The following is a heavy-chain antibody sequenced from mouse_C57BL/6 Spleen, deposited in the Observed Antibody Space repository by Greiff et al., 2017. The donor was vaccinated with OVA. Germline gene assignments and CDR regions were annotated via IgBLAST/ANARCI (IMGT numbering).Heavy chain of an antibody. V-gene: IGHV1-81*01. J-gene: IGHJ4*01. CDR2: IYPRSGNT. CDR1: GYTFTSYG. D-gene: IGHD2-2*01. CDR3: ARLGYDALHYAMDY. Sequence: QVHVKQSGAELARPGASVKLSCKASGYTFTSYGISWVKQRTGQGLEWIGEIYPRSGNTYYNEKFKGKATLTADKSSSTAYMELRSLTSEDSAVYFCARLGYDALHYAMDYWGQGTSVTVSS.